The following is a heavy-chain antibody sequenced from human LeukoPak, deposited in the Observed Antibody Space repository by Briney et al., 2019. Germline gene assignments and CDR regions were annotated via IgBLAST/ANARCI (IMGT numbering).Heavy chain of an antibody. CDR3: AREVQDYYDSSGPGEYWYFDL. D-gene: IGHD3-22*01. J-gene: IGHJ2*01. CDR1: GYSFTSNY. V-gene: IGHV1-69*13. CDR2: IIPIFGTA. Sequence: SVKVSCKASGYSFTSNYIHWVRQAPGQGLEWMGGIIPIFGTANYAQKFQGRVTITADESTSTAYMELSSLRSEDTAVYYCAREVQDYYDSSGPGEYWYFDLWGRGTLVTVSS.